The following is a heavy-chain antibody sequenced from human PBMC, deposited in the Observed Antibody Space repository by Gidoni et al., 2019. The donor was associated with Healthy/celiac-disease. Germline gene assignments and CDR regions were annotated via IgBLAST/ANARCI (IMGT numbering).Heavy chain of an antibody. J-gene: IGHJ6*02. Sequence: EVQLVESGGGLVKPGGSLRLSCAASGFTFSSSSMNWVRQAPGKGLEWVSSISSSSSYIYYADSVKGRFTISRDNAKNSLYLQMNSLRAEDTAVYYCATAAGILTGFHYYGMDVWGQGTTVTVSS. D-gene: IGHD3-9*01. V-gene: IGHV3-21*01. CDR2: ISSSSSYI. CDR1: GFTFSSSS. CDR3: ATAAGILTGFHYYGMDV.